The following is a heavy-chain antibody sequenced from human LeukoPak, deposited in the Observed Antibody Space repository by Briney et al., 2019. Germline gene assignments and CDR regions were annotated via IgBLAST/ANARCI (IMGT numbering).Heavy chain of an antibody. CDR1: GGTFSSYA. CDR2: IIPIFGTA. V-gene: IGHV1-69*01. Sequence: GASVKVSCKASGGTFSSYAISWVRQAPGQGLEWMGGIIPIFGTANYAQKFQGRVTITADESTSTAYMELSSLRSEDTAVYYCAREYYYGSGSYSPLFDPWGQGTLVTVSS. J-gene: IGHJ5*02. D-gene: IGHD3-10*01. CDR3: AREYYYGSGSYSPLFDP.